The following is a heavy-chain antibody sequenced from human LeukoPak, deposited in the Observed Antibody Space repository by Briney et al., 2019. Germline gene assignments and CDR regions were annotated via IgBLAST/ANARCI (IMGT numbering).Heavy chain of an antibody. CDR1: GFSLSSYE. J-gene: IGHJ6*04. Sequence: GGSLRLSCAASGFSLSSYEMNWVRQAQGKGLGGISYISASGTVTNYADSGEGGLTISREKAKNSLYLQMNSLRGEDTALYYCARDGTPSYTSGWVYMDVWGKGTTVTISS. CDR3: ARDGTPSYTSGWVYMDV. D-gene: IGHD6-25*01. CDR2: ISASGTVT. V-gene: IGHV3-48*03.